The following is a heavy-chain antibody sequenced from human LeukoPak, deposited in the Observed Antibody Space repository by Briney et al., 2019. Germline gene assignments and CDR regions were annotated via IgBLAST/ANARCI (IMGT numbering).Heavy chain of an antibody. V-gene: IGHV1-18*01. CDR1: GYTFTSYG. CDR2: ISAYNGNT. J-gene: IGHJ4*02. CDR3: ARASERVVITRWFDY. D-gene: IGHD3-22*01. Sequence: ASVKVSCKASGYTFTSYGISWVRQAPGQGLEWMGWISAYNGNTNYAQKLQGRATMTRDMSTSTVYMELSSLRSEDTAVYYCARASERVVITRWFDYWGQGTLVTVSS.